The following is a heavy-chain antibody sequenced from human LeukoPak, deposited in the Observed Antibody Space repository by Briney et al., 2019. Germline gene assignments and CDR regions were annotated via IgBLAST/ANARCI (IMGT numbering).Heavy chain of an antibody. Sequence: GASVTVSCKASGYTFTSYDINWVRQAPGQGLEWMGWMNPNSGNTGYAQKFQGRVTMTRNTSISTAYMELSSLRSEDTAVYYCARGVTTMIVFYYYGMDVWGQGTTVTVSS. CDR3: ARGVTTMIVFYYYGMDV. CDR1: GYTFTSYD. CDR2: MNPNSGNT. V-gene: IGHV1-8*01. D-gene: IGHD3-22*01. J-gene: IGHJ6*02.